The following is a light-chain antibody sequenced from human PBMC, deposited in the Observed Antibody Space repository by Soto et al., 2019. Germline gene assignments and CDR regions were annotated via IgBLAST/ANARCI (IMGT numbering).Light chain of an antibody. CDR2: AVT. Sequence: QSALTXPRSVSGSPGQSVTISCTGTSSDVGGYNYVSWYQQYPGKAPKVMIYAVTKRPSGVPDRISGSKSGNTASLTISGLQAEDEADYYCCSYAGSYTHYVFGTGTKVTVL. V-gene: IGLV2-11*01. CDR1: SSDVGGYNY. CDR3: CSYAGSYTHYV. J-gene: IGLJ1*01.